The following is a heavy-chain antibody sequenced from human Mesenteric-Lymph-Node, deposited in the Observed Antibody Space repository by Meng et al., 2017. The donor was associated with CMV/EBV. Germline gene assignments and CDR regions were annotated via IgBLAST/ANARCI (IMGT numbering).Heavy chain of an antibody. D-gene: IGHD3-3*01. V-gene: IGHV3-7*04. CDR2: IKQDGSEE. Sequence: GESLKISCAASGFTFSSYWMSWVRQAPGKGLEWVANIKQDGSEEYYVDSVKGRFTISRGNSKSTLYLQMNSLRAEDTAVYYCARGGITIFGVALDYWGQGTLVTVSS. CDR1: GFTFSSYW. CDR3: ARGGITIFGVALDY. J-gene: IGHJ4*02.